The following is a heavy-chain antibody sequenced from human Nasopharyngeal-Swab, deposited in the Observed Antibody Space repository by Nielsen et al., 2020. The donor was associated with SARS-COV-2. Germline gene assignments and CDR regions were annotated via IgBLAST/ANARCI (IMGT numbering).Heavy chain of an antibody. J-gene: IGHJ6*02. Sequence: GSVKVPCKASGYTFTGYYMHWVRQAPGQGLEWMGWINPNSGGTNYAQKFQGWVTMTRDTSISTAYMELSRLRSDDTAVYYCARERRIVATILSDYYYGMDVWGQGTTVTVSS. CDR1: GYTFTGYY. CDR2: INPNSGGT. V-gene: IGHV1-2*04. D-gene: IGHD5-12*01. CDR3: ARERRIVATILSDYYYGMDV.